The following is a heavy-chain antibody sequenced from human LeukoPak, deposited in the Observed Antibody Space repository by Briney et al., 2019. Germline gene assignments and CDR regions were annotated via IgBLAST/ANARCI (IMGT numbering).Heavy chain of an antibody. CDR1: GFTFSSYW. CDR3: TAGYSSNWNNAFDV. J-gene: IGHJ3*01. D-gene: IGHD6-13*01. CDR2: INSDGSNT. Sequence: GGSLRLSCAASGFTFSSYWMHWVRQAPGKGLVWVSRINSDGSNTRYADSVKGRFTISRDNAKNTLYLQMNSLRVDDTAVYYCTAGYSSNWNNAFDVWGQGTRVTVSS. V-gene: IGHV3-74*01.